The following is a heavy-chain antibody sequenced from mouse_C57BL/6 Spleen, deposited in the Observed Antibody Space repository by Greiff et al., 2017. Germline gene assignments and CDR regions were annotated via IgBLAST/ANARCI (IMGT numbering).Heavy chain of an antibody. CDR2: INPNNGGT. D-gene: IGHD2-12*01. Sequence: EVQLQQSGPELVKPGASVKISCKASGYTFTDYYMNWVKQSHGKSLEWIGDINPNNGGTSYNQKFKGKATLTVDKSSSTAYMELRSLTSEDSAVYYCTRRGGGYYFFYAMDYWGQGTSVTVSS. CDR3: TRRGGGYYFFYAMDY. V-gene: IGHV1-26*01. J-gene: IGHJ4*01. CDR1: GYTFTDYY.